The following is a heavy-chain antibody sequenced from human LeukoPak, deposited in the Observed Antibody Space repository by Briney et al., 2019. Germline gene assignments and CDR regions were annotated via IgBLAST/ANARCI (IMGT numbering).Heavy chain of an antibody. CDR1: GFTFSSYS. V-gene: IGHV3-21*04. J-gene: IGHJ4*02. Sequence: PGGSLRLSCAASGFTFSSYSMSWVRQAPGKGLEWVSSISSSSSYIYYADSVKGRFTISRDNSKNTLYLQMNSLRAEDTAVYYCAKRRAMVGGFFDYWGQGTLVTVSS. CDR2: ISSSSSYI. CDR3: AKRRAMVGGFFDY. D-gene: IGHD4/OR15-4a*01.